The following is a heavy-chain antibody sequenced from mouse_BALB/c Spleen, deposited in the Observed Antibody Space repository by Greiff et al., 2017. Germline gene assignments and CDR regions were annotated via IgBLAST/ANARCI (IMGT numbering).Heavy chain of an antibody. CDR1: GFDFSRYW. Sequence: EVQLQQSGGGLVQPGGSLKLSCAASGFDFSRYWMSWVRQAPGKGLEWIGEINPDSSTINYTPSLKDKFIISRDNAKNTLYLQMSKVRSEDTALYYCARLRGYYGSSPWYFDVWGAGTTVTVSS. CDR3: ARLRGYYGSSPWYFDV. D-gene: IGHD1-1*01. J-gene: IGHJ1*01. CDR2: INPDSSTI. V-gene: IGHV4-1*02.